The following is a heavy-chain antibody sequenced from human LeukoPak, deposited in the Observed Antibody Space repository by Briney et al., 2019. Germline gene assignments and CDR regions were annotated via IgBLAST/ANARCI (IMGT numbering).Heavy chain of an antibody. V-gene: IGHV1-8*01. CDR1: GYTFTSYD. Sequence: ASVKVSCKASGYTFTSYDINWVRQATGQGLEWVGWMNPNSGNTGYAQKFQGRVTMTRNTSISTAYMELSSLRSEDTAVYYCARLSPGPYYYYGMDVWGQGTTVTVSS. J-gene: IGHJ6*02. CDR3: ARLSPGPYYYYGMDV. CDR2: MNPNSGNT. D-gene: IGHD1-14*01.